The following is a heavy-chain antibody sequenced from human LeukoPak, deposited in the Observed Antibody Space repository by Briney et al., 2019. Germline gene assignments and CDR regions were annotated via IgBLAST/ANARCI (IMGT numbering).Heavy chain of an antibody. D-gene: IGHD2-2*01. Sequence: SETLSLTCAVYGGSFSGYYWSWLRQPPGKGLEWIGEINHSGSTNYNPSLTSRVTISVDTSKNQFSLKLSSVTAADTAVYYCARAAIGYCSSTSCYPYYYYYMDVWGKGTTVTVSS. CDR2: INHSGST. V-gene: IGHV4-34*01. J-gene: IGHJ6*03. CDR1: GGSFSGYY. CDR3: ARAAIGYCSSTSCYPYYYYYMDV.